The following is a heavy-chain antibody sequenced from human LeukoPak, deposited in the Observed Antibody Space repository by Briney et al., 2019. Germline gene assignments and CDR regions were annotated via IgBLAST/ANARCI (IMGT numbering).Heavy chain of an antibody. Sequence: SETLSLTCAVYGGSFSGYYWSWIRQHPGKGLEWIGEINHSGSTNYNPSLKSRVTISVDTSKNQFSLKLSSVTAADTAVYYCARGGVEMATTYYFDYWGQGTLVTVSS. J-gene: IGHJ4*02. CDR3: ARGGVEMATTYYFDY. CDR2: INHSGST. CDR1: GGSFSGYY. D-gene: IGHD5-24*01. V-gene: IGHV4-34*01.